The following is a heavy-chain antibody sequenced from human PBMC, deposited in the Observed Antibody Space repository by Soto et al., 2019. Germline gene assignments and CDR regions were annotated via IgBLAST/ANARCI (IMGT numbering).Heavy chain of an antibody. J-gene: IGHJ5*02. CDR1: GGSFSGYY. Sequence: SETLSLTCAVYGGSFSGYYWSWIRQPPGKGLEWIGEINHSGSTNYNPSLKSRVTISVDTSKNQFSLKLSSVTAADTAVYYCARARSGYDFWSGLKSRFDPWGQGTLVTVSS. CDR2: INHSGST. CDR3: ARARSGYDFWSGLKSRFDP. V-gene: IGHV4-34*01. D-gene: IGHD3-3*01.